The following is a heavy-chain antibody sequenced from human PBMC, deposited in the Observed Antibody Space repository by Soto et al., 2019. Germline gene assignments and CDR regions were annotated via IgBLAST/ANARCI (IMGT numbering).Heavy chain of an antibody. CDR3: AIVGIEGSSCRADTFDI. CDR2: ISYAGSNK. V-gene: IGHV3-30-3*01. CDR1: GFTFSSYA. J-gene: IGHJ3*02. D-gene: IGHD6-13*01. Sequence: QVQLVESGGGVVQPGRSLRLSWAASGFTFSSYAMHWVRQAPGKGLEWVAVISYAGSNKYYADSVKGRFTISRDNSKNTMYLQMNSLSAEVRAVYYCAIVGIEGSSCRADTFDIGCPGTMVTVSS.